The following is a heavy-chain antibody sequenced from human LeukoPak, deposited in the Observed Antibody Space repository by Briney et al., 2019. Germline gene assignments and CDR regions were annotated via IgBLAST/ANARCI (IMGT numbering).Heavy chain of an antibody. V-gene: IGHV3-21*01. Sequence: GGSLRLSCAASGFTFSNYTMNWVRQAPRKGLEWVSSISSSSSYIFYADSVKGRFTISRDNAKNSLYLQMNSLRAEDTAVYYCASSLLYRVFDYWGQGTLVTVSS. J-gene: IGHJ4*02. CDR2: ISSSSSYI. CDR3: ASSLLYRVFDY. D-gene: IGHD1-1*01. CDR1: GFTFSNYT.